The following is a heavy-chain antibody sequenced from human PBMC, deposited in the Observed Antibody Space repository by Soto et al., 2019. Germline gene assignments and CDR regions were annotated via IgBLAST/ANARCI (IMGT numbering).Heavy chain of an antibody. Sequence: EVQLLESGGGLVQPGGSLRLSCAASGFTLSNHAMSWVRQAPGQGLQWVSTISHGGGSTFYADSVKGRFTISRDNSKNTLSLQMNSLRAEDSALYYCMRDWAVGLPDYWGQGSRVTVSS. CDR1: GFTLSNHA. CDR3: MRDWAVGLPDY. J-gene: IGHJ4*02. V-gene: IGHV3-23*01. D-gene: IGHD1-26*01. CDR2: ISHGGGST.